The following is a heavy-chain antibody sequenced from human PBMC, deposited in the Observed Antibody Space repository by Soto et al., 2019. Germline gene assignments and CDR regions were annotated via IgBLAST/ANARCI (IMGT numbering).Heavy chain of an antibody. V-gene: IGHV3-30-3*01. D-gene: IGHD6-6*01. CDR3: ARDYKTSSSGYYYYGMDV. J-gene: IGHJ6*02. Sequence: PGGSLRLSCASSGLTFSSYAMHGVRQTPGTGLEWATTISHDGSQKFYADSVKGRFTVSRDNSRTTLFLQMNSLRAEDTGIYYCARDYKTSSSGYYYYGMDVWGQGTTVTVSS. CDR2: ISHDGSQK. CDR1: GLTFSSYA.